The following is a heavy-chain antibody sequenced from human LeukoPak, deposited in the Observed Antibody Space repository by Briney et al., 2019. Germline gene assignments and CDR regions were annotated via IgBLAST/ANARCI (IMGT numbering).Heavy chain of an antibody. CDR1: GGSISSGGYY. CDR2: IYYSGST. CDR3: ARGTRGSGFDY. J-gene: IGHJ4*02. Sequence: SQTLSLTCTVSGGSISSGGYYWSWIRQHPGKGLEWIGYIYYSGSTYYNPPLKSRVTISVDTSKNQFSLKLSSVTAADTAVYYCARGTRGSGFDYWGQGTLVTVSS. D-gene: IGHD3-22*01. V-gene: IGHV4-31*03.